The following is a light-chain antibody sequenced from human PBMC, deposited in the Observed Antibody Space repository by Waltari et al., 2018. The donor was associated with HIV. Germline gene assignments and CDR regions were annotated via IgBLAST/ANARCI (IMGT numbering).Light chain of an antibody. CDR1: QGISNS. J-gene: IGKJ1*01. Sequence: DIQMTRSPSSLSASVGDRVTITCRASQGISNSLAWYQQKPGKAPKLLLYAASRLESGVPSRFSGSGSGTDYTLTISSLQPEDFATYYCHQYYSTRTFGQGTKVETK. V-gene: IGKV1-NL1*01. CDR3: HQYYSTRT. CDR2: AAS.